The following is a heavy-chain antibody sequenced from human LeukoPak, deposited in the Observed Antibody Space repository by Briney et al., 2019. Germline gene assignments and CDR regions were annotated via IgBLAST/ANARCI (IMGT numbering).Heavy chain of an antibody. CDR3: ARPYPIDY. CDR1: GGSFSGYY. CDR2: INHSGST. Sequence: PSETLSLTCAVHGGSFSGYYWSWIRQPPGRGLEWIGEINHSGSTNYNPSLKSRVTISVDTSKNQFSLKLSSVTAADTAVYYCARPYPIDYWGQGTLVTVSS. D-gene: IGHD2-2*02. J-gene: IGHJ4*02. V-gene: IGHV4-34*01.